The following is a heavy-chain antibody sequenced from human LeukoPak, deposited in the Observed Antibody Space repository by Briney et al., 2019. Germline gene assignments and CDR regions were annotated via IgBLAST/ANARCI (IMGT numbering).Heavy chain of an antibody. J-gene: IGHJ4*02. CDR3: AKDAAPPYCGGDCLYYFDY. V-gene: IGHV3-43*02. CDR2: ISGDGGTT. Sequence: GGSLRLSCAASGFTFHDYAMHWVRQAPGKGLQWVSLISGDGGTTYYADSVKGRFTISRDNSKNTLYLQMNSLRAEDTAVYYCAKDAAPPYCGGDCLYYFDYWGQGTLVTVSS. D-gene: IGHD2-21*02. CDR1: GFTFHDYA.